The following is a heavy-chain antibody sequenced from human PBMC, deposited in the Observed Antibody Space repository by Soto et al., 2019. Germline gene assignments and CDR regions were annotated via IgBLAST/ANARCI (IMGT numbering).Heavy chain of an antibody. CDR2: IYYSGST. Sequence: SETLSLTCTVSGGSISSYYWSWIRQPPGKGLEWIGYIYYSGSTYYNPSLKSRVTISVDTSKNQFSLKLSSVTAADTAVYYCARDGGCSGGSCYSDAFDIWGQGTMVTVSS. V-gene: IGHV4-59*12. CDR3: ARDGGCSGGSCYSDAFDI. D-gene: IGHD2-15*01. J-gene: IGHJ3*02. CDR1: GGSISSYY.